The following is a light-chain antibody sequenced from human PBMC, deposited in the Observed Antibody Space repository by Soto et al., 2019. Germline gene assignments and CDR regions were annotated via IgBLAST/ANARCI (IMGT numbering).Light chain of an antibody. CDR1: TSNIGAGYD. CDR3: QASDISLSGSRV. J-gene: IGLJ2*01. CDR2: GNS. V-gene: IGLV1-40*01. Sequence: QSVLTQPPSVSGAPGQRVTISCTGSTSNIGAGYDVHWYQQLPGTAPKLLIYGNSNRPSGVPDRFSGSKSGTSASLAITGLQAEDDADYYCQASDISLSGSRVFGGGTKLTVL.